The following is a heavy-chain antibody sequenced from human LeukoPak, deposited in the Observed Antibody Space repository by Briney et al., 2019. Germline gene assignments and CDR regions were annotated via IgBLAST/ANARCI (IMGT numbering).Heavy chain of an antibody. D-gene: IGHD3-22*01. V-gene: IGHV4-34*01. CDR1: GGSFSGYY. CDR3: AGRTRYYDSSGYRA. Sequence: PSETLSLTCAVYGGSFSGYYWSWIRQPPGKGLEWIGEINHSGSTNDNPSLKSRVTISVDTSKNQFSLKLSSVTAADTAVYYCAGRTRYYDSSGYRAWGQGTLVTVSS. J-gene: IGHJ5*02. CDR2: INHSGST.